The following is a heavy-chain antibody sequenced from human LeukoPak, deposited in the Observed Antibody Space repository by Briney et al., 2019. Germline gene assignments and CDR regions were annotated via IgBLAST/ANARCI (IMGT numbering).Heavy chain of an antibody. D-gene: IGHD3-3*01. CDR1: GGSISSSNW. CDR2: IYHSGST. Sequence: PSETLSLTCAVSGGSISSSNWWSWVRQPPGKGLEWIGEIYHSGSTNYNPSLKSRVTISVDKSKNQFSLKLSSVTAADTAVYYXXXXXXXDFWSGFYYMDVWGKGTTVTVSS. CDR3: XXXXXXDFWSGFYYMDV. V-gene: IGHV4-4*02. J-gene: IGHJ6*03.